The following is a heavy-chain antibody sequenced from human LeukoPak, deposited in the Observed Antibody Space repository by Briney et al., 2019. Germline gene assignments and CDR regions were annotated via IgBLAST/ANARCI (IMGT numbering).Heavy chain of an antibody. CDR2: ISGSGGIT. Sequence: PGGSLRLSCVASGFTFSNYAMTRVRQAPGKGLEWVSDISGSGGITYYADSVRGRLTISRDNSLNTLYLQMNSLRAEDTAVYYCAKAVAGYWYFDLWGRGTLLTVSS. CDR1: GFTFSNYA. J-gene: IGHJ2*01. CDR3: AKAVAGYWYFDL. D-gene: IGHD6-19*01. V-gene: IGHV3-23*01.